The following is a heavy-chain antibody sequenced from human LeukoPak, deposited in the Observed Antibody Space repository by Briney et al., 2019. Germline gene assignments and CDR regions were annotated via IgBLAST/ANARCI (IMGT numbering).Heavy chain of an antibody. Sequence: PSETLSLTCTVSGYSISSGYYWGWIRQPPGKGLEWIGSIYHSGSTNYNPSLKSRVTISVDTSKNQFSLKLSSVTAADTALYYCARALPYRLGSAGFDYWGQGTLVTVSS. V-gene: IGHV4-38-2*02. CDR1: GYSISSGYY. D-gene: IGHD3-16*01. CDR3: ARALPYRLGSAGFDY. J-gene: IGHJ4*02. CDR2: IYHSGST.